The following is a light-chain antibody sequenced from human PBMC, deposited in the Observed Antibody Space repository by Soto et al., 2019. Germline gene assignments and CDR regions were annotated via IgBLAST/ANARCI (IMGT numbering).Light chain of an antibody. CDR2: GAS. V-gene: IGKV3-15*01. CDR3: QQYNNWPPLT. CDR1: QSIFTN. J-gene: IGKJ4*01. Sequence: EIVMTQSPATLSVSPGERATLSCRASQSIFTNLAWYQQKPGQAPRLLIYGASTRATGIPARFSGSGSGTDFTLTISRLQSEDFAVFSRQQYNNWPPLTFGGGTKVEIK.